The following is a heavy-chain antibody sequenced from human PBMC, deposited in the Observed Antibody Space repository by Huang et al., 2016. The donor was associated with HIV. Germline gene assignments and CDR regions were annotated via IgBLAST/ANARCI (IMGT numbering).Heavy chain of an antibody. J-gene: IGHJ6*03. CDR1: GGSIRSSDYH. CDR3: ARHREGPVAYYSGWGSHLNYMDV. Sequence: QLLLQESGPGLVKPSEALALTCAVSGGSIRSSDYHWGWIRQPPGKGLEWVGSIYYKGSTHYSPSRKSRVTIAVDPSKNLFFLNLTSMTAADTAVYYCARHREGPVAYYSGWGSHLNYMDVWGRGRTVVVSS. D-gene: IGHD3-10*01. CDR2: IYYKGST. V-gene: IGHV4-39*01.